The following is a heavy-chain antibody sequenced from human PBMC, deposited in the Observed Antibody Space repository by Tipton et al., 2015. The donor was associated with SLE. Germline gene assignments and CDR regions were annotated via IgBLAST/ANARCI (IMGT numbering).Heavy chain of an antibody. CDR3: AREQRLVLDY. Sequence: TLSLTCAVYGGSFSGYYWSWIRQPPGKGLEWIGYISDNGITYYSPSLKSRVTLSVDSSKNQISLRLISVTAADTAVYYCAREQRLVLDYWGQGTLVSVSS. D-gene: IGHD6-19*01. J-gene: IGHJ4*02. V-gene: IGHV4-34*09. CDR2: ISDNGIT. CDR1: GGSFSGYY.